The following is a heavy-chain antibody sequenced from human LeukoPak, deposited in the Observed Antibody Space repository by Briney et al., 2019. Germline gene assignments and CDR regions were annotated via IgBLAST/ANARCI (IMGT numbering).Heavy chain of an antibody. Sequence: GESLKISCKGSGYSFTSYWIGWVRQMPGKGLEWMGIIYPRDSDTRYSPSFQGQVTISADKSISTAYLQWSSLKASDTAMYYCARHYDILTGYYQIDYWGQGTLVTVSS. CDR2: IYPRDSDT. CDR1: GYSFTSYW. J-gene: IGHJ4*02. CDR3: ARHYDILTGYYQIDY. D-gene: IGHD3-9*01. V-gene: IGHV5-51*01.